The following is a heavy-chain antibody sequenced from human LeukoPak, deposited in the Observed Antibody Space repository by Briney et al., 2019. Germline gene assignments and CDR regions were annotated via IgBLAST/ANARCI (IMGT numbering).Heavy chain of an antibody. D-gene: IGHD3-16*01. V-gene: IGHV4-59*02. Sequence: TSETLSLTCTVSSASVSSYYWSWVRQPRGGGLEWIGYISNSGSPSYNPSFKSRVTFSADTSKNHLSLKLNSVTPADTAVYFCARGGAGPLRDWGQGTLVTVSS. CDR1: SASVSSYY. CDR2: ISNSGSP. CDR3: ARGGAGPLRD. J-gene: IGHJ4*02.